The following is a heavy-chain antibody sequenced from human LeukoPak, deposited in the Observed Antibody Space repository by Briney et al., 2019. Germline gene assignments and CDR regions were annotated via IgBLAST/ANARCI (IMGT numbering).Heavy chain of an antibody. CDR1: GFTFSSYA. V-gene: IGHV3-21*01. CDR2: ISSSSSYI. CDR3: ASTYYYDTTGSLDY. J-gene: IGHJ4*02. Sequence: GGSLRLSCAASGFTFSSYAMSWVRQAPGKGLEWVSAISSSSSYIYYADSVKGRFTISRDNAKNSLYLQMNSLRAEDTAVYYCASTYYYDTTGSLDYWGQGTLVTVSS. D-gene: IGHD3-22*01.